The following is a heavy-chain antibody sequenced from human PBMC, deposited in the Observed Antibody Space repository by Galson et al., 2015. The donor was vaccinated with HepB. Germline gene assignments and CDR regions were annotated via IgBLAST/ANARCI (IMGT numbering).Heavy chain of an antibody. D-gene: IGHD3-22*01. CDR1: GGTFSSYA. CDR2: IIPIFGTA. CDR3: ARDYYDSSGYWGY. J-gene: IGHJ4*02. Sequence: SVKVSCKASGGTFSSYAISWVRQAPGQGLEWMGGIIPIFGTANYAQKFQGRVTITADESTSTAYMELSSLRSEGTAVYYCARDYYDSSGYWGYWGQGTLVTVSS. V-gene: IGHV1-69*13.